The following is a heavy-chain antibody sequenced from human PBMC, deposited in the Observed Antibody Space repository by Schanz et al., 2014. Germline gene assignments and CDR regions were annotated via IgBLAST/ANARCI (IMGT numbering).Heavy chain of an antibody. V-gene: IGHV1-18*01. Sequence: QVQLVQSGAEVKKPGASVGVSCKASGYTFINYGVLWVRQAPGQGLEWMGWISTSNGNTNYIQKLQGRVTRTTDTSTSTAYMELRSLRSDDTAVYYGARVQDDILTGSEYYYGMDVWGQGTTVTVS. CDR1: GYTFINYG. J-gene: IGHJ6*02. D-gene: IGHD3-9*01. CDR3: ARVQDDILTGSEYYYGMDV. CDR2: ISTSNGNT.